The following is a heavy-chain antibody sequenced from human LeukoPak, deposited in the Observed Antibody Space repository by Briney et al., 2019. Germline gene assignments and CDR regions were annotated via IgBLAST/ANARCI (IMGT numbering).Heavy chain of an antibody. CDR2: ISSNGGST. V-gene: IGHV3-23*01. D-gene: IGHD6-6*01. CDR1: GFTFSSYV. CDR3: ATDLYSSSSDY. J-gene: IGHJ4*02. Sequence: GGPLRLSCAASGFTFSSYVMSWVRQAPGKGLEWVSAISSNGGSTYYADSVKGRFTISRDNSKNTLYLQMSSLRAEDTAVYYCATDLYSSSSDYWGRGALVTVSS.